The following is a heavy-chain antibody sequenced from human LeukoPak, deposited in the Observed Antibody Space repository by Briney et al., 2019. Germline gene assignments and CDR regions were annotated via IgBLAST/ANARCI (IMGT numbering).Heavy chain of an antibody. J-gene: IGHJ5*02. D-gene: IGHD2-15*01. CDR2: MNPNTGNT. CDR3: ARGHRFRGNCRGVTCWVWFDP. V-gene: IGHV1-8*01. Sequence: ASVKVSCKASGYTFSRYEIHWVRQDTGQGLEWVGSMNPNTGNTAYAEKFQGRVTMTRDISIDTAYMELSSLRSEDTAIYYCARGHRFRGNCRGVTCWVWFDPWGQGTLVTVSS. CDR1: GYTFSRYE.